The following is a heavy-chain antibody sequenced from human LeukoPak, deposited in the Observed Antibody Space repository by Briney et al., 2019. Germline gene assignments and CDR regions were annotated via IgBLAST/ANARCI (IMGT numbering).Heavy chain of an antibody. V-gene: IGHV4-61*09. CDR2: IYRSGST. D-gene: IGHD6-13*01. J-gene: IGHJ6*03. CDR3: ARVAYSSSWYSPYYYYYMDV. CDR1: GGSISSGSYY. Sequence: SQTLSLTCTVSGGSISSGSYYWSWIRQPAGKRLEWIGHIYRSGSTNYNPSLKSRVTISVDTSKNQFSLKLSSVTAADTAVYYCARVAYSSSWYSPYYYYYMDVWGKGTTVTVSS.